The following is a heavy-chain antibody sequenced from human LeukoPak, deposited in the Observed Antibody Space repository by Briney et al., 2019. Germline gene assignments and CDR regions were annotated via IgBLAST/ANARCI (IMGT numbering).Heavy chain of an antibody. CDR3: ARGGYTYGLDS. V-gene: IGHV3-48*01. CDR1: GFALTSYS. Sequence: GGSLRLSCAASGFALTSYSMNWVRQAPGKGLEWISYLSAAGRTIYYADSVQGRFSFSRDTAKNTVSLQMGSLRADDTAVYYCARGGYTYGLDSWGQGVLVVVSS. J-gene: IGHJ4*02. CDR2: LSAAGRTI. D-gene: IGHD5-18*01.